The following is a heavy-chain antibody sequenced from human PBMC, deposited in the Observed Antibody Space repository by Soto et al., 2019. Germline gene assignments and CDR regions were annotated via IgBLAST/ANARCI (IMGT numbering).Heavy chain of an antibody. CDR2: IYSGGST. CDR3: ARGPAPMPLDY. CDR1: GFTVSSNY. D-gene: IGHD2-2*01. V-gene: IGHV3-66*01. J-gene: IGHJ4*02. Sequence: EVQLVESGGGLVQPGGSLRLSCAASGFTVSSNYMSWVRQAPGKGLEWGSVIYSGGSTYYADSVKDRFTISRDNSKNALYLQMNSLRAEDTAVYYCARGPAPMPLDYWGQGTLVTVSS.